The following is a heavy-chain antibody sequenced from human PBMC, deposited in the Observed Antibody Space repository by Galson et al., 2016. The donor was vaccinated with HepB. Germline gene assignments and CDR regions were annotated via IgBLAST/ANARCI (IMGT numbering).Heavy chain of an antibody. Sequence: CAISGDSVSSNSAGWNWIRQSPSRGLEWLGRTYYRSEWYTDYAVSVRSRITIYPDTSKNQFSLQLNSVTPEDTAVYYCSGEGVLPYYFDSWGHGTLVTVSS. CDR1: GDSVSSNSAG. CDR3: SGEGVLPYYFDS. D-gene: IGHD2-15*01. V-gene: IGHV6-1*01. CDR2: TYYRSEWYT. J-gene: IGHJ4*01.